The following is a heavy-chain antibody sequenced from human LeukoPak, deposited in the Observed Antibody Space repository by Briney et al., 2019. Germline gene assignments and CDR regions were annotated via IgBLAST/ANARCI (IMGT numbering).Heavy chain of an antibody. CDR1: GYTFTSYG. Sequence: ASVKVSCKASGYTFTSYGISWVRQAPGQGLEWMGCISAYNGNTNYAQKLQGRVTMTTDTSTSTAYMELRSLRSDDTAVYYCARTYYYGSGSYYLPHFDYWGQGTLVTVSS. V-gene: IGHV1-18*01. J-gene: IGHJ4*02. CDR3: ARTYYYGSGSYYLPHFDY. CDR2: ISAYNGNT. D-gene: IGHD3-10*01.